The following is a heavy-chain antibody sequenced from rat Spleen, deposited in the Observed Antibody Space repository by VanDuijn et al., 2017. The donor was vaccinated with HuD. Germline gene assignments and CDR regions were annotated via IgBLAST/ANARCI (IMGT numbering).Heavy chain of an antibody. Sequence: EVQLVESGGGLVQPGRSLKLSCVASGFTFSDYWMTWIRQAPGKGLEWVTSISNTGDSTYYADSVKGRFTLSRDIAKSTLSLQMDSLRSEDTATYYCARRHYGYTDYFDYWGQGVMVTVSS. J-gene: IGHJ2*01. D-gene: IGHD1-9*01. CDR1: GFTFSDYW. CDR2: ISNTGDST. V-gene: IGHV5-31*01. CDR3: ARRHYGYTDYFDY.